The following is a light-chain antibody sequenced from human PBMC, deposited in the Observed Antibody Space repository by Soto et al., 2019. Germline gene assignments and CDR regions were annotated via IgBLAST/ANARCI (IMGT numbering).Light chain of an antibody. Sequence: IVLTQSQATLSLSPGERATLSCRASQSVSTYLAWYQQKSCQAPRLLLYDVSKRATGIPPRFSGSGAGTDFTLTISSLEPEDSATYYCQQRRSSLTFGGGTKVEIK. CDR3: QQRRSSLT. V-gene: IGKV3-11*01. CDR1: QSVSTY. J-gene: IGKJ4*01. CDR2: DVS.